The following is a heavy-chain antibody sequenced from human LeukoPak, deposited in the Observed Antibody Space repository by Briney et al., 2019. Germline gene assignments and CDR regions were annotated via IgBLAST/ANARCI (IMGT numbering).Heavy chain of an antibody. CDR3: ARYASGSYFRGIDY. V-gene: IGHV4-59*01. Sequence: NSSETLSLTCTVSGGSISSYYWSWIRQPPGKGLEWIGYIYYSGSTNYNPSLKSRVTISVETSKNQFSLKLSSVTAADTAVYYCARYASGSYFRGIDYWGQGTLVTVSS. CDR1: GGSISSYY. D-gene: IGHD1-26*01. J-gene: IGHJ4*02. CDR2: IYYSGST.